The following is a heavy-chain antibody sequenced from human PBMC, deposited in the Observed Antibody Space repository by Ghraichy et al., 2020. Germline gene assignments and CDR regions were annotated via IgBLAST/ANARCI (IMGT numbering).Heavy chain of an antibody. CDR1: GFTFSSYA. D-gene: IGHD4-17*01. CDR2: ISGSGIST. Sequence: GGSLRLSCAASGFTFSSYAMSWVRQAPGKGPEWVSAISGSGISTYYADSVKGRFTISRDNSKHTLYLQMNSLRAEDTAVYYCAKDYGDYGNWFDPWGQGTQVTVSS. CDR3: AKDYGDYGNWFDP. V-gene: IGHV3-23*01. J-gene: IGHJ5*02.